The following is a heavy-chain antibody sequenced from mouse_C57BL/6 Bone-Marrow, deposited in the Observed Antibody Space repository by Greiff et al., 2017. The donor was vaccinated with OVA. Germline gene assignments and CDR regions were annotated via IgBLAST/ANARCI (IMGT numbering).Heavy chain of an antibody. D-gene: IGHD2-4*01. CDR3: ARHDYSNYAMDY. CDR1: GFTFSDYY. J-gene: IGHJ4*01. Sequence: EVMLVESGGDLVQPGGSLKLSCAASGFTFSDYYMYWVRQTPEKRLEWVAYISNGGGSTYYPDTVKGRFTISRDNAKNTLYLQMSRLKSEDTAMYYCARHDYSNYAMDYWGQGTSVTVSS. CDR2: ISNGGGST. V-gene: IGHV5-12*01.